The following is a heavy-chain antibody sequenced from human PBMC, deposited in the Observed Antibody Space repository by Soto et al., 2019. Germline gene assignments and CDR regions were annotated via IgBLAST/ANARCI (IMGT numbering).Heavy chain of an antibody. CDR3: VRGGALPVRTDAFHI. CDR1: GGTISTYY. V-gene: IGHV4-59*12. CDR2: VYYSGST. J-gene: IGHJ3*02. Sequence: PSETLSLTCTVSGGTISTYYWNWIRQPPGKGLEWIGYVYYSGSTNYNPSLKSRVTMSVDTSKNYLSLKLTSVTAADTAVYYCVRGGALPVRTDAFHIWGQGTMVTVSS. D-gene: IGHD1-26*01.